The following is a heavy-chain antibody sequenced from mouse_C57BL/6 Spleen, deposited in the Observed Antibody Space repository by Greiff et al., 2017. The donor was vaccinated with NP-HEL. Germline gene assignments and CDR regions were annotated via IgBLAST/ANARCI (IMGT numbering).Heavy chain of an antibody. Sequence: QVQLKQPGAELVKPGASVKLSCKASGYTFTSYWMHWVKQRPGQGLEWIGMIHPNSGSTNYNEKFKSKATLTVDKSSSTAYMQLRSLTSEDSAVDYCARDGRDYAMDYWGQGTSVTVSS. J-gene: IGHJ4*01. V-gene: IGHV1-64*01. CDR1: GYTFTSYW. D-gene: IGHD1-1*01. CDR2: IHPNSGST. CDR3: ARDGRDYAMDY.